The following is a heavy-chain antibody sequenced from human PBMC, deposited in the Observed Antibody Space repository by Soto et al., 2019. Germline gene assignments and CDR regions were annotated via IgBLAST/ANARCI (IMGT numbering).Heavy chain of an antibody. V-gene: IGHV3-30-3*01. J-gene: IGHJ5*02. D-gene: IGHD3-22*01. CDR2: ISYDGSNK. CDR3: ARDPWDDYYDSGGYHTGFYP. CDR1: GFTFSSYS. Sequence: LRLSCAASGFTFSSYSMHWVRQAPGKGLEWVAVISYDGSNKYYADSVKGRFTISRDNSKNTLYLQMNSLRAEDTAVYYCARDPWDDYYDSGGYHTGFYPRARRALVPVSA.